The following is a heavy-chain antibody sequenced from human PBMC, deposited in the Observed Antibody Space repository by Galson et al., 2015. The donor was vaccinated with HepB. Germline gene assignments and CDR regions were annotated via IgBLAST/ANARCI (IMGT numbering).Heavy chain of an antibody. D-gene: IGHD2-15*01. Sequence: SVKVSCKASGGTFSSYAISWVRQAPGQGLEWMGGIIPILGIANYAQKFQGRVTITADKSTSTAYMELSSLRSEDTAVYYCASPSSYAATRRFSYYYYYMDVWGKGTTVTVSS. J-gene: IGHJ6*03. CDR3: ASPSSYAATRRFSYYYYYMDV. V-gene: IGHV1-69*10. CDR1: GGTFSSYA. CDR2: IIPILGIA.